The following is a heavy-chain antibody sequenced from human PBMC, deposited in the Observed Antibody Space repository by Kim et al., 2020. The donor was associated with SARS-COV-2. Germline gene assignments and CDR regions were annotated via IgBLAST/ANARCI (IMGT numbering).Heavy chain of an antibody. D-gene: IGHD6-13*01. CDR2: FYTSGNT. Sequence: SETLSLTCAVSGGSISSFYWTWVRQPSGRGLEWIGRFYTSGNTNYNPSLKSRATMSVDTSKNQFSLRLSSVTAAATAVYYCPSGSSWYSVSDYWRLATQV. CDR1: GGSISSFY. J-gene: IGHJ4*02. V-gene: IGHV4-4*07. CDR3: PSGSSWYSVSDY.